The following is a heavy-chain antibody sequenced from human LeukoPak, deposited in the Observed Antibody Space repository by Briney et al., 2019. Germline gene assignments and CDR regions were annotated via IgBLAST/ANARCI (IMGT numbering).Heavy chain of an antibody. CDR1: GYTFTSYA. D-gene: IGHD3-9*01. CDR3: ARGSADILTGNAFDI. Sequence: GASAKVSCKASGYTFTSYAMHWVRQAPGQRLEWMGWISAGNGNTKYSQKFQGRVTITRDTSASTAYMELSSLRSEDTAVYYCARGSADILTGNAFDIWGQGTMVTVSS. CDR2: ISAGNGNT. V-gene: IGHV1-3*01. J-gene: IGHJ3*02.